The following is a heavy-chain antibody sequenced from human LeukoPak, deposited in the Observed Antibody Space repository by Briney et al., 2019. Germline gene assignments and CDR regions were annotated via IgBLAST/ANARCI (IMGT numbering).Heavy chain of an antibody. Sequence: ASVKVSCKASVYTFTSYDINWVRQATGQGLEWMGWMNPNRGNTGYAQKSQGRVTMTRNTTISTAYMELSSLRSEETAVYYCARTYYNSSGYSGFDYWGQGTLVTVSS. D-gene: IGHD3-22*01. V-gene: IGHV1-8*01. CDR2: MNPNRGNT. J-gene: IGHJ4*02. CDR1: VYTFTSYD. CDR3: ARTYYNSSGYSGFDY.